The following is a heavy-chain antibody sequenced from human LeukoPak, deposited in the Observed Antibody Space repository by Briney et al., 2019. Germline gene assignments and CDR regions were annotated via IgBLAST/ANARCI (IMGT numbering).Heavy chain of an antibody. CDR3: ARSIGSYGLYP. D-gene: IGHD5-18*01. Sequence: GGSLRLSCAASGFTFSSYGMHWVRQAPGKGLEWVAVIWYDGSNKYYADSVKGRFTISRDNSKNTLYLQMNSLRAEDTAVYYCARSIGSYGLYPWGQGTLVTVSS. CDR2: IWYDGSNK. V-gene: IGHV3-33*01. J-gene: IGHJ5*02. CDR1: GFTFSSYG.